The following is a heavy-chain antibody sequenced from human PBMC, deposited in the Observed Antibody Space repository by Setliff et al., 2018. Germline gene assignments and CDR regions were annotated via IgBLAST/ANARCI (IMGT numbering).Heavy chain of an antibody. Sequence: PSETLSLTCTVSGGSISSSSYYWGWIRQPPGKGLEWTGSIYYSGSTYYNPSLKSRVTISVDTSKNQFSLELRSVTAADTAVYYCARLAGGAGGFYYYYYYMDVWGKGATVTVSS. CDR1: GGSISSSSYY. V-gene: IGHV4-39*01. D-gene: IGHD6-13*01. CDR3: ARLAGGAGGFYYYYYYMDV. CDR2: IYYSGST. J-gene: IGHJ6*03.